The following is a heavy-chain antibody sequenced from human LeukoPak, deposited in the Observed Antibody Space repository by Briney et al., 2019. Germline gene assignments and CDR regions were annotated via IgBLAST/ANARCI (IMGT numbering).Heavy chain of an antibody. CDR1: AGSISSYY. J-gene: IGHJ5*02. CDR3: ARRWGCGGNCWGVRFDP. V-gene: IGHV4-59*01. Sequence: PSETLSLTCTVSAGSISSYYWSWIRQPPGKGLEWIGYIYSSGSTNYNPSLKSRVTISVDTSKNQFSLKLNSVTAADTAVYYCARRWGCGGNCWGVRFDPWGQGTLVTVSS. CDR2: IYSSGST. D-gene: IGHD2-21*02.